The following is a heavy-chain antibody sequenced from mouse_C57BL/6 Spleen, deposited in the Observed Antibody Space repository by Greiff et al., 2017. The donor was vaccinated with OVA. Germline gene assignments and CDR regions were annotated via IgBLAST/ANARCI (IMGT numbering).Heavy chain of an antibody. CDR2: IWSGGST. CDR1: GFSLTSYG. Sequence: VQLQQSGPGLVQPSQSLSITCTVSGFSLTSYGVHWVRQPPGKGLEWLGVIWSGGSTDYNAAFISRLSISKDNSKSQVFFKMNSLQADDTAIYYCAKGATVVANGYFDYWGQGTTLTVSS. CDR3: AKGATVVANGYFDY. D-gene: IGHD1-1*01. V-gene: IGHV2-4*01. J-gene: IGHJ2*01.